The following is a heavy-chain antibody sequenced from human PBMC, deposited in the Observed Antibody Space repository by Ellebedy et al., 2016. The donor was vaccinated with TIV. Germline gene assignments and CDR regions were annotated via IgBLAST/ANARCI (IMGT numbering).Heavy chain of an antibody. CDR1: GFTFSSYA. V-gene: IGHV3-23*01. J-gene: IGHJ2*01. CDR3: AKDISSGWPSWYFDL. Sequence: GGSLRLSXAASGFTFSSYAMSWVRQAPGKGLEWVSAISGSGGSTYYADSVKGRFTISRDNSKNTLYLQMNSLRAEDTAVYYCAKDISSGWPSWYFDLWGRGTLVTVSS. CDR2: ISGSGGST. D-gene: IGHD6-19*01.